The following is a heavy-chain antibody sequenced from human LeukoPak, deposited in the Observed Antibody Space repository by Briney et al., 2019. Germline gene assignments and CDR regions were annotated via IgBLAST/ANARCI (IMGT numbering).Heavy chain of an antibody. CDR1: GYTLTELS. Sequence: ASVKVSCKVSGYTLTELSMHWVRQAPGKGLEWMGGFDPEDGETIYAQKFQGRVTMTEDTSTDTAYMELSSLRSEDTAVYYCATGHQLGYCSSTGCYQWGQGTLVTVSS. D-gene: IGHD2-2*01. CDR3: ATGHQLGYCSSTGCYQ. V-gene: IGHV1-24*01. CDR2: FDPEDGET. J-gene: IGHJ4*02.